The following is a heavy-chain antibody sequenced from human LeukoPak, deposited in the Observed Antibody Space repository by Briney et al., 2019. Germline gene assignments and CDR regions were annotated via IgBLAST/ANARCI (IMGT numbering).Heavy chain of an antibody. Sequence: SETLSLTCTVSGGSISSGDYYWSWIRQPPGKGLEWIGYIYYSGSTYYNPSLKSRVTISVDTSKNQFSLKLSSVTAADTAVYYCAREGSRPTYYDFWSGYYFPLYGMDVWGQGTTVTVSS. CDR3: AREGSRPTYYDFWSGYYFPLYGMDV. D-gene: IGHD3-3*01. J-gene: IGHJ6*02. CDR2: IYYSGST. CDR1: GGSISSGDYY. V-gene: IGHV4-30-4*01.